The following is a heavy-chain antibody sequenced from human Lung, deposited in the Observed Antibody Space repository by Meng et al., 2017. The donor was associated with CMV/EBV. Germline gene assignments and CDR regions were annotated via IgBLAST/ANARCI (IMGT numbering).Heavy chain of an antibody. D-gene: IGHD6-19*01. J-gene: IGHJ6*02. CDR3: ARGSVGYYGMDV. Sequence: GGSXRLXCAASGFIFNNHAMNWVRQAPGKGLEWVSAISGSTPDKWYADSVRGRFTISRDNAKNSLYLEMSSLRAEDTAAYFCARGSVGYYGMDVWGQETTVTVAS. CDR2: ISGSTPDK. CDR1: GFIFNNHA. V-gene: IGHV3-21*01.